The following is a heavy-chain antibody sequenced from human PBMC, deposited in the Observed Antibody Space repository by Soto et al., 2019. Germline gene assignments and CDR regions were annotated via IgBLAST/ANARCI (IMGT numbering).Heavy chain of an antibody. CDR2: ISYDGSNK. D-gene: IGHD5-18*01. Sequence: HPGGSLRLSCAASGFTFSSYAMHWVRQAPGKGLEWVAVISYDGSNKYYADSVKGRFTISRDNSKNTLYLQMNSLRAEDTAVYYCARSDVDTPPFDPWGQGTLVTVSS. CDR3: ARSDVDTPPFDP. J-gene: IGHJ5*02. V-gene: IGHV3-30-3*01. CDR1: GFTFSSYA.